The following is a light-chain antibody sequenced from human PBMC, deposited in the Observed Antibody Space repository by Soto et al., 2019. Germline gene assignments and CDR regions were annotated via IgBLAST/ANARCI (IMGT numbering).Light chain of an antibody. Sequence: DIQLTQSPSFLSASVGDRVTITCRASQGIGSYLAWYQQKPGKAPELLIYTASTLQSAVPSRFSGSGYGTEFTLPISSLQPEDFASYYCQQLNSYPRTFGQGTKVEIK. CDR2: TAS. CDR3: QQLNSYPRT. V-gene: IGKV1-9*01. CDR1: QGIGSY. J-gene: IGKJ1*01.